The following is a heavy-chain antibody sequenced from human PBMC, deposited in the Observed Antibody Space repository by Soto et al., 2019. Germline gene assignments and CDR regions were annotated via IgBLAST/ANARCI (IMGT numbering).Heavy chain of an antibody. CDR3: ASSYGTSWYGDY. CDR2: IIPVIGTT. J-gene: IGHJ4*02. CDR1: GGTFNNYP. V-gene: IGHV1-69*01. D-gene: IGHD6-13*01. Sequence: QVQLVQSGAEVKKPGSSVKVSCKASGGTFNNYPITWVRQAPGQGLDWMGGIIPVIGTTNYAQKFQGRVTITADESTTTAYMELISLTSEDTAVYYCASSYGTSWYGDYWGKGTLVTVSS.